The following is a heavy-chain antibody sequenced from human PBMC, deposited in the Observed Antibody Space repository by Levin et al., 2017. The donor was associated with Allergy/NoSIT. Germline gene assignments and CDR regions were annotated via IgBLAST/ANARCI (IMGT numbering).Heavy chain of an antibody. Sequence: SGPTLVKPTQTLTLTCTYSGFSFSTSGVGVGWIRQPPGKALEWLALIYWDDDRRYSPSLKSRLTITKDTSKNQVVLNVTNMDPVDTATYYCVYNMNGYSSSWLRYFDPWGQGTLVTVSS. D-gene: IGHD6-13*01. V-gene: IGHV2-5*02. CDR3: VYNMNGYSSSWLRYFDP. J-gene: IGHJ5*02. CDR2: IYWDDDR. CDR1: GFSFSTSGVG.